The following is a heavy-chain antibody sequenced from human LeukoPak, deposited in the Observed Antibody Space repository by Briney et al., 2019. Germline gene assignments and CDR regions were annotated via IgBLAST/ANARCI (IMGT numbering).Heavy chain of an antibody. Sequence: GGSLRLSCAASEFTFSSFSMTWVRQAPGKGLEWVSTISGSGHSTYYADSVKGRFTISRDNSKNTLYLQMNSLRAEDTAVYYRATPRSGNYFDSWGQGTLVTVSS. CDR2: ISGSGHST. CDR1: EFTFSSFS. D-gene: IGHD3-10*01. V-gene: IGHV3-23*01. CDR3: ATPRSGNYFDS. J-gene: IGHJ4*02.